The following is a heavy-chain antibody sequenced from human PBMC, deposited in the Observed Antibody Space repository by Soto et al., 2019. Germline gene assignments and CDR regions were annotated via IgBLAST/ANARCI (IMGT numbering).Heavy chain of an antibody. CDR1: GFTFSNYG. CDR3: AKVPTRGSGTYYPYFDY. D-gene: IGHD3-10*01. CDR2: ISYGGSDK. Sequence: QVQLVESGGGVVQPGRSLRLSCAASGFTFSNYGMHWVRQAPGKGLEWVAVISYGGSDKYYADSVKGRFTISRDNSNNRMFLQGNSLRAEDTAVYYCAKVPTRGSGTYYPYFDYWGQGTLVTVSS. J-gene: IGHJ4*02. V-gene: IGHV3-30*18.